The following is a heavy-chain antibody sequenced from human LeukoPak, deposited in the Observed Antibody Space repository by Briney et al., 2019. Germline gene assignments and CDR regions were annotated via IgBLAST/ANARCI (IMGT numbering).Heavy chain of an antibody. CDR2: FDPEDGET. CDR3: ATAPVDTAGMYNWFDP. V-gene: IGHV1-24*01. Sequence: ASVKVSCKVSGYTLTELSMHWVRQAPGKGLECIGGFDPEDGETIYAQKFQGRVTMTEDTSTDTAYMELSSLRSEDTAVYYCATAPVDTAGMYNWFDPWGQGTLVTVSS. D-gene: IGHD5-18*01. J-gene: IGHJ5*02. CDR1: GYTLTELS.